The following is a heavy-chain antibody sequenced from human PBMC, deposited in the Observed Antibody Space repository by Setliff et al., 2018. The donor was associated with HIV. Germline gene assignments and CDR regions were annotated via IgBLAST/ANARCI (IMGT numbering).Heavy chain of an antibody. CDR3: ARGLSFYDPGGFDY. J-gene: IGHJ4*02. CDR1: GGSFSGYY. CDR2: ISHSGGT. V-gene: IGHV4-34*01. Sequence: SETLSLTCAVYGGSFSGYYWSWIRQSPGKGLEWIGEISHSGGTNYNPSLKSRVTMSIDTSKNQFSLKLSSVTAADTAVYYCARGLSFYDPGGFDYWGQGTLVTVSS. D-gene: IGHD3-22*01.